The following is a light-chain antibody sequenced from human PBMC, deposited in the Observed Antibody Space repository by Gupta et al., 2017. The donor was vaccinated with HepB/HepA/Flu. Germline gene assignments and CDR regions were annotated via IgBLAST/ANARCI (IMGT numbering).Light chain of an antibody. J-gene: IGKJ1*01. Sequence: IQMTQSPSTLSASVVDRVTITNRASHSISSWLAWYQQKPGKAPKLLIYKASSLKSGVPSRFSGSGSGTEFTLTISSRQPEDFANYYCQQDNGYSRTFGQGTKLEIK. CDR3: QQDNGYSRT. V-gene: IGKV1-5*03. CDR1: HSISSW. CDR2: KAS.